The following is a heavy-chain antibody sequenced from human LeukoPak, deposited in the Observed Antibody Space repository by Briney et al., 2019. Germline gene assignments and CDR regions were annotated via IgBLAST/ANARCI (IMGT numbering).Heavy chain of an antibody. D-gene: IGHD3-9*01. Sequence: SETLSLTCTVSGGSISSYYWSWIRQPAGKGLEWIGRIYTSGSTNYNPSLKSRVTMSVDTSKNQFSLKLSSVTAADTAVYYCARXVNYYDILTGYSSHDAFDIWGQGTMVTVSS. CDR3: ARXVNYYDILTGYSSHDAFDI. J-gene: IGHJ3*02. CDR1: GGSISSYY. V-gene: IGHV4-4*07. CDR2: IYTSGST.